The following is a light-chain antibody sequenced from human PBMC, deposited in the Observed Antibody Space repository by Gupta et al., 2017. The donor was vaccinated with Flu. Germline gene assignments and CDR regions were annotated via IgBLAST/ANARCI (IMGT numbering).Light chain of an antibody. V-gene: IGLV1-40*01. J-gene: IGLJ1*01. CDR3: QSFDSSLGGYV. CDR2: GID. Sequence: VAIACTASRSNIGAGVDVHWYQLLPGTAPKLLIYGIDNRPSGVPDRFSGSKSGTSASLAITGLQVEDEADYFCQSFDSSLGGYVFATGTKVTVV. CDR1: RSNIGAGVD.